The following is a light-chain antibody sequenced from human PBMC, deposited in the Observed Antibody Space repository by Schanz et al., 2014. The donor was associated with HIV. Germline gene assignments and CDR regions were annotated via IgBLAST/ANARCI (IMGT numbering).Light chain of an antibody. V-gene: IGLV2-23*02. Sequence: QSALAQPASVSGSPGQSITISCTGTSSDVGGYNYVSWYQQHPGKAPKLIIYEVTKRPSGVSNRFSGSKSGNTASLTISGLQAEDEADYHCCSYAGNSIFVVFGGGTKLTVL. J-gene: IGLJ2*01. CDR3: CSYAGNSIFVV. CDR2: EVT. CDR1: SSDVGGYNY.